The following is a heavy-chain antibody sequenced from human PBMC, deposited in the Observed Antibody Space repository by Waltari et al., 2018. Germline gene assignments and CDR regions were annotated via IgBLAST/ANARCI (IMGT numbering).Heavy chain of an antibody. V-gene: IGHV1-2*02. CDR1: GYSFTDYH. D-gene: IGHD1-26*01. CDR2: INPKNGDT. CDR3: ARDPGPIVGAPDY. J-gene: IGHJ4*02. Sequence: QVQLVQSGTEVKKPGASVKVSCQASGYSFTDYHLHWVRQTPGKGLEWLGWINPKNGDTGYAQNVLGRVTMTRDTSINTVYMDLSGLRSDDTAVFYCARDPGPIVGAPDYWGQGTLVTVSS.